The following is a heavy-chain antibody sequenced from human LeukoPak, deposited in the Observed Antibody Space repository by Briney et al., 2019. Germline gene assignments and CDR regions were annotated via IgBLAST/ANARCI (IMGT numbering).Heavy chain of an antibody. J-gene: IGHJ4*02. CDR3: AKDFGVVAAAFDY. CDR2: IRYDGSNK. V-gene: IGHV3-30*02. D-gene: IGHD6-13*01. Sequence: PGGSLRLSCAASGFTFSSYGMHWVRQAPGKGLEWVAFIRYDGSNKYYADSVKGRFTISRDNSKNTLYLQMNSLRAEDTAVYYCAKDFGVVAAAFDYWGQGTLVTVSS. CDR1: GFTFSSYG.